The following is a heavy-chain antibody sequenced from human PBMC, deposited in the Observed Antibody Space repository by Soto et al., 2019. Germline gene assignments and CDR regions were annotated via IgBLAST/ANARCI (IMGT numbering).Heavy chain of an antibody. D-gene: IGHD6-6*01. CDR3: GRDLGFQGVSSSNGWFEP. CDR2: TYYSGST. CDR1: GGYITSYY. Sequence: SQTLSLTCTASGGYITSYYRSSIRKPPGKALEWIGSTYYSGSTNYNPSPKSRVTIPVDTSKNQFSLKLRSVTAADTAVYYCGRDLGFQGVSSSNGWFEPLVEGNLVTVS. V-gene: IGHV4-59*01. J-gene: IGHJ5*02.